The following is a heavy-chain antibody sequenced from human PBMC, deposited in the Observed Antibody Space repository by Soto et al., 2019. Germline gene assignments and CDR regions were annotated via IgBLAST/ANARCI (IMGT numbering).Heavy chain of an antibody. CDR1: GGTFSSYT. CDR2: IIPLLDIA. CDR3: ARAVAVHADFDY. Sequence: SVKVSCKASGGTFSSYTISWVRQAPGQGLEWMGRIIPLLDIANYAQKFQGRVTITRDTSASTAYMELSSLRSEDTAVYYCARAVAVHADFDYWGQGTLVTSPQ. V-gene: IGHV1-69*02. J-gene: IGHJ4*02. D-gene: IGHD6-19*01.